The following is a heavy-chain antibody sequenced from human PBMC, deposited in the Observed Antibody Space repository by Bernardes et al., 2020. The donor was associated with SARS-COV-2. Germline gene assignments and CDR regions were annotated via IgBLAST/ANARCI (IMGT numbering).Heavy chain of an antibody. Sequence: GGSLRLSRAASGFTFSSYGMSWVRQAPGKGLEWVSGISGGGGSTYYTDSVKGRFTISRDNSKNTLYLQMNSLIAEDTAIYYCAKYISPGITDTFDYWGQGTLVTVSS. D-gene: IGHD1-20*01. CDR3: AKYISPGITDTFDY. CDR1: GFTFSSYG. V-gene: IGHV3-23*01. CDR2: ISGGGGST. J-gene: IGHJ4*02.